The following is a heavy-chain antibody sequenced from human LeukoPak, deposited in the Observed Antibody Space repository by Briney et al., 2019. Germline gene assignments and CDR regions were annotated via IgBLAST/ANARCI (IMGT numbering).Heavy chain of an antibody. CDR1: GGSISSFY. D-gene: IGHD3-22*01. J-gene: IGHJ4*02. CDR3: AGGLRVEMVINY. V-gene: IGHV4-59*12. CDR2: MHYSGST. Sequence: SETLSLTCTVSGGSISSFYWSWIRQPPGKGLEWIGHMHYSGSTNYNPSLKSRVTMSLDTSKNQFSLKLSSVTAADTAVYWCAGGLRVEMVINYWGQGPLVTVSS.